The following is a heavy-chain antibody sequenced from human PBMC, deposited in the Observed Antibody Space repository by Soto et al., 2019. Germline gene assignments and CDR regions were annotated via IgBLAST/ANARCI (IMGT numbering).Heavy chain of an antibody. CDR2: IIPIFGTA. Sequence: QVQLVQSGAEVKKPGSSVKVSCKSSGGTFSSYAISWLRQAPGQGREWMGGIIPIFGTANYAQKFQGRVTLTADESTSTAYMELSSLRSEDTAVYYCAISGYSGYDSSYFDYWGQGTLVTVSS. D-gene: IGHD5-12*01. J-gene: IGHJ4*02. CDR1: GGTFSSYA. V-gene: IGHV1-69*01. CDR3: AISGYSGYDSSYFDY.